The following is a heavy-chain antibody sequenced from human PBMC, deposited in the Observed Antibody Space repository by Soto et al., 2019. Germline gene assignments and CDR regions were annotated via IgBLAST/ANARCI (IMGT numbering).Heavy chain of an antibody. CDR2: INYSGST. J-gene: IGHJ3*02. D-gene: IGHD3-10*01. V-gene: IGHV4-31*01. CDR1: GGSISSGGYF. Sequence: QVQLQESGPGLVKPSQTLSLTCTVSGGSISSGGYFCSCIRQHPGKGLEWIGDINYSGSTFSNPSLKRLVTLPVDPCKNQFSLSLNSVTAAATAGYYCSRDILLWFGEFPTRAHDAFDIWGQATMVTVSS. CDR3: SRDILLWFGEFPTRAHDAFDI.